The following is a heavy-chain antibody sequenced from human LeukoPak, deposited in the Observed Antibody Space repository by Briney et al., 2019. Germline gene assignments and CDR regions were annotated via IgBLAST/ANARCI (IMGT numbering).Heavy chain of an antibody. D-gene: IGHD1-26*01. J-gene: IGHJ4*02. V-gene: IGHV3-15*01. CDR3: TTEGPYSGSYYWRYFDY. Sequence: GGSLRLSCAASGFTFSNAWMSWVRQAPGKGLEWVGRIKSKTDGGTTDYAAPVKGRFTISRDDSKNTLYLQMNSLKTEDTAVYYCTTEGPYSGSYYWRYFDYWGQGTLVTVSS. CDR2: IKSKTDGGTT. CDR1: GFTFSNAW.